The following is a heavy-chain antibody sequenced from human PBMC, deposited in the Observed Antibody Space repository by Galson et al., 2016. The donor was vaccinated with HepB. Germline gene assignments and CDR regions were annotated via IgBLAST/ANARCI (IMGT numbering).Heavy chain of an antibody. CDR2: ISSRSTYT. D-gene: IGHD6-13*01. Sequence: SLRLSCAASGFTFSDYYMSWIRQAPGKGLECISYISSRSTYTNYADSVKGRFTISRDNAKNSLYLQMSNLRADDTAVYYCATTGTGLAAHKFDYWGQGILVTVSS. CDR1: GFTFSDYY. CDR3: ATTGTGLAAHKFDY. V-gene: IGHV3-11*06. J-gene: IGHJ4*02.